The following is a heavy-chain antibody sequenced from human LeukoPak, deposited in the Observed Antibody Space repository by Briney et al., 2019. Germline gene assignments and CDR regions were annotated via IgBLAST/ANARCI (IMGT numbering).Heavy chain of an antibody. CDR3: AKVGDMVRGVIIPVGYFDY. J-gene: IGHJ4*02. CDR1: GFTLSSYE. D-gene: IGHD3-10*01. CDR2: VDYSGGDT. V-gene: IGHV3-23*01. Sequence: PGGSLRLSCIASGFTLSSYEMSWIRQAPGKGLEWVSSVDYSGGDTHYADSVMGRFTISRDNSKNTLYLQLNSLSADDTAVYYCAKVGDMVRGVIIPVGYFDYWGQGTLVTVSS.